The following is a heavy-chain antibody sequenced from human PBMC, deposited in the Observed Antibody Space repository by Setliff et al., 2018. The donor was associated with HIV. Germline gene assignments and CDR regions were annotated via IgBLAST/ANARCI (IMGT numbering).Heavy chain of an antibody. CDR1: GVSVIGYY. V-gene: IGHV4-59*02. CDR3: ARVVYDSGGFFSTAGPLYLDL. Sequence: SETLSLTCSVSGVSVIGYYWTWMRQPPGKGLEWIANVFYGGGTTHNYNPSLKSRATISIDASKNLLSLSLSSVAAADTAVYYCARVVYDSGGFFSTAGPLYLDLWGRGTLVTVSS. CDR2: VFYGGGTTH. D-gene: IGHD3-22*01. J-gene: IGHJ2*01.